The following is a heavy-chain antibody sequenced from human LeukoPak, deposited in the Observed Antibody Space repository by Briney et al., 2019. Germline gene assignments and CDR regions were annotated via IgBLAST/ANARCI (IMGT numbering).Heavy chain of an antibody. V-gene: IGHV1-2*02. J-gene: IGHJ4*02. D-gene: IGHD6-19*01. CDR2: INPNSGGT. Sequence: ASVKVSCKASGYTFTGYYMHWVRQAPGQGLEWMGWINPNSGGTNYAQKFQGRVTMTRDTSISTAYMELRSLRSDDTAVYYCARLPVQGNGPGDPVAGMGAWFSDYWGQGTLVTVSS. CDR1: GYTFTGYY. CDR3: ARLPVQGNGPGDPVAGMGAWFSDY.